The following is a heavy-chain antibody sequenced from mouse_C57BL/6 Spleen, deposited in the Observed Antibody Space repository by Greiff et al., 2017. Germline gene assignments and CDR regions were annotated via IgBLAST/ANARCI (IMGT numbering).Heavy chain of an antibody. Sequence: EVKLQESGPELVKPGASVKISCKASGYSFTDYNMNWVKQSNGKSLEWIGVINPNYGTTSYNQKFKGKATLTVDQSSSTAYMQLNSLTSEDSAVYYCARSDYSNYVEFAYWGQGTLVTVSA. CDR3: ARSDYSNYVEFAY. CDR2: INPNYGTT. D-gene: IGHD2-5*01. CDR1: GYSFTDYN. J-gene: IGHJ3*01. V-gene: IGHV1-39*01.